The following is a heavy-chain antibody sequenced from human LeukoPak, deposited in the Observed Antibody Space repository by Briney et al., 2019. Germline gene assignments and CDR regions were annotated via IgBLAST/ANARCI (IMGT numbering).Heavy chain of an antibody. D-gene: IGHD1-26*01. CDR1: GGSISSYY. CDR2: IYYSGST. Sequence: PSETLSLTCTVSGGSISSYYWSWIRQPPGKGLEWIGYIYYSGSTNYNPSLKSRVTISVDTSKNQFSLKLSSVTAADTAVYYCARAVGGATRSYYYGMDVWGQGTTVTVSS. V-gene: IGHV4-59*01. J-gene: IGHJ6*02. CDR3: ARAVGGATRSYYYGMDV.